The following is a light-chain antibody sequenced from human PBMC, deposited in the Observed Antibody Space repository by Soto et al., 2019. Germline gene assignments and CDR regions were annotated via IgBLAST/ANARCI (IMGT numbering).Light chain of an antibody. CDR2: DVS. V-gene: IGKV1-5*01. J-gene: IGKJ1*01. CDR3: EQYNTFSQT. Sequence: IQMTQSPSTLSASVGDRVTISCRASQSVGTWLAWYQQKPGRAPQLLIYDVSTLQSGVPTRFSGSGSGTEFTLTISSLQPDDFATYYCEQYNTFSQTFGKGTKVDSK. CDR1: QSVGTW.